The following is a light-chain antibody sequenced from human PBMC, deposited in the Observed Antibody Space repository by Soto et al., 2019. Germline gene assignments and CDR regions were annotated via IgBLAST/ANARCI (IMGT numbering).Light chain of an antibody. Sequence: QSALTQPPSASGSPGQSVAISCTGTSSDVGGYNYVSWYQQHPGKAPKLMIYEVNKRPSGVPDRFSGSKSGNTASLTVSGLQAEDEADYYCSSYTSSSPRVFGNGTKLTV. CDR1: SSDVGGYNY. CDR2: EVN. J-gene: IGLJ1*01. V-gene: IGLV2-8*01. CDR3: SSYTSSSPRV.